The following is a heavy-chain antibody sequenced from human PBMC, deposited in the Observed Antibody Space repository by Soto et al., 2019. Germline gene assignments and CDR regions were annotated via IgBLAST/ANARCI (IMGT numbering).Heavy chain of an antibody. CDR2: ISAYNGNT. J-gene: IGHJ6*02. Sequence: QVQLVQSGAEVKKPGASVKVSCKASGYTFTSYGISWVRQAPGQGLEWMGWISAYNGNTNYAQKRQGRVTMTTDTSTSTAYMELRSPRSDDTAVYYCARDRCSGGSCYSYYGMDVWGQGTTVTVSS. V-gene: IGHV1-18*01. CDR3: ARDRCSGGSCYSYYGMDV. D-gene: IGHD2-15*01. CDR1: GYTFTSYG.